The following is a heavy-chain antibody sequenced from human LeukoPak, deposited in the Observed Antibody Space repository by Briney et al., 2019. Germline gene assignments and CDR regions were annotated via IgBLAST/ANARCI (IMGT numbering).Heavy chain of an antibody. V-gene: IGHV3-48*02. CDR3: TRAAYSSSPDY. CDR1: GFTFSGYS. CDR2: ISPSSSTI. D-gene: IGHD6-13*01. Sequence: PGGSLRLSCAASGFTFSGYSMNWVRQAPGKGLEWVSYISPSSSTIYYADSVKGRFTISRDNAKNSLYLHMNSLRDEDTAVYYCTRAAYSSSPDYWGQGTLVTVSA. J-gene: IGHJ4*02.